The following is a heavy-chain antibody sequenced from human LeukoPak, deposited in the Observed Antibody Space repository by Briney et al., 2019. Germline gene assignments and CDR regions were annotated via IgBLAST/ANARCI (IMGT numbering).Heavy chain of an antibody. Sequence: PSETLSLTCAVYGGSFSNYFWSWIRQPPGKGLEWIGEINHSGGTNYNPSLKSRVTISVDTSKNQFSLKLSSVTAADTAVYYCAIADDYNNYGFDYWIQVTLVNV. CDR1: GGSFSNYF. CDR2: INHSGGT. J-gene: IGHJ4*02. CDR3: AIADDYNNYGFDY. D-gene: IGHD4-11*01. V-gene: IGHV4-34*01.